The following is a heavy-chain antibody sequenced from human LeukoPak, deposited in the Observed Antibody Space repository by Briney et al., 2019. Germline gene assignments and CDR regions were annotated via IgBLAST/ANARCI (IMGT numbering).Heavy chain of an antibody. J-gene: IGHJ4*02. CDR2: IYHSGST. CDR1: GYSISSGYY. V-gene: IGHV4-38-2*02. Sequence: SETLSLTCAVSGYSISSGYYWGWIWQPPGKGLEWIGSIYHSGSTYYNPSLKSRVTISVDTSKNQFSLKLSSVTAADTAVYYCAREGRIVCSGGSCYFDYWGQGTLVTVSS. CDR3: AREGRIVCSGGSCYFDY. D-gene: IGHD2-15*01.